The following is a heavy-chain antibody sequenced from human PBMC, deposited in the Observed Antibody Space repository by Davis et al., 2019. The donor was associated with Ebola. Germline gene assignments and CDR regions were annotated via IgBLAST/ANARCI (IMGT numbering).Heavy chain of an antibody. CDR2: IIPIFGTA. V-gene: IGHV1-69*13. Sequence: SVKVSCKASGGTFSSYAISWVRQAPGQGLEWMGGIIPIFGTANYAQKFQGRVTITADESTSTAYMELSSLRSEDTAVYYCASAYDSSGYWDYYYYYMDVWGKGTTVTVSS. CDR3: ASAYDSSGYWDYYYYYMDV. D-gene: IGHD3-22*01. J-gene: IGHJ6*03. CDR1: GGTFSSYA.